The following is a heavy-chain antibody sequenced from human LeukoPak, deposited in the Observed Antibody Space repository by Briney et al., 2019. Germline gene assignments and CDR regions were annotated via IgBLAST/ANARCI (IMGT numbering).Heavy chain of an antibody. V-gene: IGHV3-74*01. J-gene: IGHJ3*02. CDR1: GFTFSSHW. CDR2: INQDASVR. CDR3: ARAFSDVGDAFDM. Sequence: GGSLSLSCVASGFTFSSHWMHWVRQAPGKGLEWVSRINQDASVRDYAGSARGRFTISRDNAKNMLYLQMDSLRAEDTAVYYCARAFSDVGDAFDMWGQGTMVTASS.